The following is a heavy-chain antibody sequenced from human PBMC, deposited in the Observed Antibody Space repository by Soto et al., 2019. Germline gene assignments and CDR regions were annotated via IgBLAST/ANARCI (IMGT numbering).Heavy chain of an antibody. CDR1: GFTFSSYS. CDR2: ISSSSSTI. J-gene: IGHJ5*02. Sequence: EVQLVESGGGLVQPGGSLRLSCAAPGFTFSSYSMNWVRQAPGKGLEWVSYISSSSSTIYYEDSVKGRFTISRDNAKNSLYLQMNSLRAEDTAVYYCARHPERIAQIGWFDPWGQGTLVTVSS. V-gene: IGHV3-48*01. D-gene: IGHD6-13*01. CDR3: ARHPERIAQIGWFDP.